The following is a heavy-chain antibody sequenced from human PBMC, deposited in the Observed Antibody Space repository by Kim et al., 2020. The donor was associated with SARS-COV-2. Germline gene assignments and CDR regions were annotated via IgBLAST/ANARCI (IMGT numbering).Heavy chain of an antibody. V-gene: IGHV3-74*01. J-gene: IGHJ4*02. CDR3: ARAIVGTNTFDS. Sequence: ADSVKVQFTITRDYAKNTLYLQMNSLRAVDTAVYYCARAIVGTNTFDSWGQGILVPVSS. D-gene: IGHD1-7*01.